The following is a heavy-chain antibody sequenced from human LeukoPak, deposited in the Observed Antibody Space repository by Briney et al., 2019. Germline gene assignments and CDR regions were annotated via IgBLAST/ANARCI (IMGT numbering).Heavy chain of an antibody. CDR1: GGSFSGYY. Sequence: PSETLSLTCAVYGGSFSGYYWSWIRQPPGKGLEWIGEINHRGSTNYNPSLKSRVTISVDTSKNQFSLKLSSVTAADTAVYYCARDSATSIDYWGQGTLVTVSS. V-gene: IGHV4-34*01. J-gene: IGHJ4*02. CDR2: INHRGST. D-gene: IGHD5-12*01. CDR3: ARDSATSIDY.